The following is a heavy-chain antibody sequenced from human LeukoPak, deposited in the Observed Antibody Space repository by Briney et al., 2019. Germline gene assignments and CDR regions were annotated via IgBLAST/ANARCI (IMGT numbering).Heavy chain of an antibody. J-gene: IGHJ4*02. D-gene: IGHD3-3*01. V-gene: IGHV4-59*01. CDR1: GGSISSYY. Sequence: PSETPSLTCTVSGGSISSYYWSWIRQPPGKGLEWIGYIYYSGSTNYNPSLKSRVTISVDTSKNQFSLKLSSVTAADTAVYYCTGGKYYDFWSGYYFDYWGQGTLVTVSS. CDR2: IYYSGST. CDR3: TGGKYYDFWSGYYFDY.